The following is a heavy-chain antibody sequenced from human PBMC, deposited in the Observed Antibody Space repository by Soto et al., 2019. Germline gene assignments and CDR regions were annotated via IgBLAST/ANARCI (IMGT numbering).Heavy chain of an antibody. CDR1: GFTFSSYG. J-gene: IGHJ4*02. CDR2: IWYDGSNK. Sequence: QVQLVESGGGVVQPGRSLRLSCAASGFTFSSYGMHWVRQAPGKGLEWVAVIWYDGSNKYYADSVKGRFTISRDNSRLTLYLQMSSLRGEATDVYYCARDTDGGNRAPPDDWGQGTLVTVSS. D-gene: IGHD2-15*01. V-gene: IGHV3-33*01. CDR3: ARDTDGGNRAPPDD.